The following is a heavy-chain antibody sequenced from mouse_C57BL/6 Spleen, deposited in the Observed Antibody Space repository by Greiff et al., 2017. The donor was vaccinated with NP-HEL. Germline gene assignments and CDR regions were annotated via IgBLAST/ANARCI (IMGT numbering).Heavy chain of an antibody. CDR1: GYSITSGYY. J-gene: IGHJ1*03. D-gene: IGHD2-1*01. CDR3: ARVYGNYGRYWYFDV. V-gene: IGHV3-6*01. CDR2: ISYDGSN. Sequence: VQLKESGPGLVKPSQSLSLTCSVTGYSITSGYYWNWIRQFPGNKLEWMGYISYDGSNNYNPSLKNRISITRDTSKNQFFLKLNSVTTEDTATYYCARVYGNYGRYWYFDVWGTGTTVTVSS.